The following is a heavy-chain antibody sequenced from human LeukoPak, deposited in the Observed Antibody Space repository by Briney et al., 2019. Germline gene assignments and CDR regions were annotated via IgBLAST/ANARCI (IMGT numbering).Heavy chain of an antibody. CDR2: ISSCDSTI. CDR1: GFTFSSYE. J-gene: IGHJ6*04. Sequence: GGSLRLSCAASGFTFSSYEMNWVRQAPGKGLEWVSYISSCDSTIYYADSVKGRFTISRDNAKNSLYLQMNSLRAEDTAVYYCAELGITMIGGVWGKGTTVTISS. CDR3: AELGITMIGGV. D-gene: IGHD3-10*02. V-gene: IGHV3-48*03.